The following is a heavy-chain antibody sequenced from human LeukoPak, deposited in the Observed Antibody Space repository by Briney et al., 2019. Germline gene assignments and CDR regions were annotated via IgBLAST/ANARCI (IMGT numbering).Heavy chain of an antibody. J-gene: IGHJ4*02. D-gene: IGHD1-26*01. Sequence: HTGGSLRLSCAASGFTFTDYAIHWVRQAPGKGLEWVAVISYDGDHKYYPDSVKGRFTISRDNSKNTVYLQMNSLRVEDAAVYFCAREYYSGNYYVFDYWGQGTLVTVSS. V-gene: IGHV3-30-3*01. CDR2: ISYDGDHK. CDR1: GFTFTDYA. CDR3: AREYYSGNYYVFDY.